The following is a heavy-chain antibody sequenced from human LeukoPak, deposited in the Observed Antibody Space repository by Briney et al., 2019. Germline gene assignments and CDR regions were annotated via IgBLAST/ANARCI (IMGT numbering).Heavy chain of an antibody. D-gene: IGHD6-19*01. Sequence: SGGSLRLSCAASGFTFSSYSMNWVRQAPGKGREWVSSISSSSSYIYYADSVKGRFTISRDNAKNSLYLQMNSLRAEDTAVYYCARDRTGIAVLWGQGTLVTVSS. CDR1: GFTFSSYS. J-gene: IGHJ4*02. V-gene: IGHV3-21*01. CDR2: ISSSSSYI. CDR3: ARDRTGIAVL.